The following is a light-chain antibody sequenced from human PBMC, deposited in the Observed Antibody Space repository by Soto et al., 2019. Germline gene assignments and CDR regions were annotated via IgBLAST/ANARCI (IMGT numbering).Light chain of an antibody. Sequence: DIQMTQSPSSLSASVGARVTITCRASQEISKNLAWYQQIPGKAPKLLIFAASTLQSGVPSRFSASGSGTYFILTVGGLQPEDAATYYCQQTKGFPLTFGGGTKVEIK. CDR2: AAS. CDR1: QEISKN. CDR3: QQTKGFPLT. V-gene: IGKV1-12*01. J-gene: IGKJ4*01.